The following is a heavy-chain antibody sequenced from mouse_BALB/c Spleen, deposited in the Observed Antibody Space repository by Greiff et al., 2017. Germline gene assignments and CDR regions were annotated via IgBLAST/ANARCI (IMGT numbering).Heavy chain of an antibody. CDR1: GFTFSSFG. V-gene: IGHV5-17*02. CDR2: ISSGSSTI. CDR3: ASSDY. J-gene: IGHJ4*01. Sequence: EVQLQESGGGLVQPGGSRKLSCAASGFTFSSFGMHWVRQAPEKGLEWVAYISSGSSTIYYADTVKGRFTISRDNPKNTLFLQMTSLRSEDTAMYYCASSDYWGQGTSVTVSS.